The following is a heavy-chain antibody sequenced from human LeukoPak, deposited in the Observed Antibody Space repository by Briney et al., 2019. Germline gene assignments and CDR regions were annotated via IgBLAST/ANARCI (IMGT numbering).Heavy chain of an antibody. CDR2: ISYDGSNK. CDR3: AKTTSYDSSGYYGPPTFDY. Sequence: GGSLRLSCAASGFTFSSYGMHWVRQAPGKGLEWVAVISYDGSNKYYADSVKGRFTISRDNSKNTLYLQMNSLRAEDTAVYYCAKTTSYDSSGYYGPPTFDYWGQGTLVTVSS. CDR1: GFTFSSYG. V-gene: IGHV3-30*18. D-gene: IGHD3-22*01. J-gene: IGHJ4*02.